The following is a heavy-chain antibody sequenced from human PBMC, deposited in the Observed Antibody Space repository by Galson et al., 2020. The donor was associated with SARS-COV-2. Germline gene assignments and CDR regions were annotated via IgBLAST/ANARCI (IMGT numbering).Heavy chain of an antibody. V-gene: IGHV1-3*04. CDR3: ARKAGDCTSSSCLYYYYYVDV. Sequence: ASVTVSCTASRYPLPNFAIQWVRQAPGQSTEWMGWINTDNGNTKYSQHFQDRVTITSDTSASTVYMELSSLRSGDTAVYYCARKAGDCTSSSCLYYYYYVDVWGKGTTVTVSS. CDR1: RYPLPNFA. J-gene: IGHJ6*03. D-gene: IGHD2-2*01. CDR2: INTDNGNT.